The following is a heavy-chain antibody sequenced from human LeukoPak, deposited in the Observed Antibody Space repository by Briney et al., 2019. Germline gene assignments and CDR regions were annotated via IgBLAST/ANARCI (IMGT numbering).Heavy chain of an antibody. V-gene: IGHV3-11*04. CDR1: GITFSDSH. D-gene: IGHD7-27*01. J-gene: IGHJ4*02. CDR3: GRGHWGLDY. Sequence: PGGSLRLSCAASGITFSDSHMTWIRQVPGKGLEWVSYISNTGNSIEYAASVKGRFTTSRDNAKSSVYLQMNSLRAEDTAVYYCGRGHWGLDYWGQGALVTVSS. CDR2: ISNTGNSI.